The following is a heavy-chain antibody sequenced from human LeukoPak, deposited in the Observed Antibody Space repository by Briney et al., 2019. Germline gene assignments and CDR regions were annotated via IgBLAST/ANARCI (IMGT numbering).Heavy chain of an antibody. V-gene: IGHV3-7*03. CDR1: GFTFSTSA. D-gene: IGHD3-16*01. CDR2: INHNGNVN. J-gene: IGHJ6*02. Sequence: GGSLRLSCAASGFTFSTSAMTWARQAPGKGLEWVASINHNGNVNYYVDSVKGRFTISRDNAKNSLYLQMSNLRAEDTAVYFCARGGGLDVWGQGATVTVSS. CDR3: ARGGGLDV.